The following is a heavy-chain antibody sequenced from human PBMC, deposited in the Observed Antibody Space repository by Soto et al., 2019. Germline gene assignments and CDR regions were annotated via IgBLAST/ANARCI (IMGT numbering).Heavy chain of an antibody. V-gene: IGHV3-53*01. J-gene: IGHJ6*02. CDR3: ARDRNHALDV. Sequence: GGSLRLSCVVSGFSINSNYISWVRQAPGMGLEWVSVLYTGGTTYTAHSVEGRFTISRDNSKNTLYLQMNNLRVEDTAIYFCARDRNHALDVWGQGTTVTVSS. CDR2: LYTGGTT. CDR1: GFSINSNY.